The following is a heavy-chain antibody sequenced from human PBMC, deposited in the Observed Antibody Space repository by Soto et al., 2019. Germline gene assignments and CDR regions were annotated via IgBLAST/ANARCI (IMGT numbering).Heavy chain of an antibody. CDR3: ARLGRGRYSGYDWGADY. J-gene: IGHJ4*02. D-gene: IGHD5-12*01. CDR1: GGSITSTSYY. CDR2: IYYSGST. Sequence: SETLSLTCTVSGGSITSTSYYWGWIRKPPGKGLEWIGSIYYSGSTYYSPSLKSRVTISVDTSKNQFSLRLSSVTAADTAVYYCARLGRGRYSGYDWGADYWGQGTLVTVSS. V-gene: IGHV4-39*01.